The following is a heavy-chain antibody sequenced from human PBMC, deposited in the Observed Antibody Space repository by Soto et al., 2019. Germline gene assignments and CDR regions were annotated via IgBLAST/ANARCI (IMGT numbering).Heavy chain of an antibody. Sequence: VLLVESGGGLDQPGGSLKLSCAASGFVFKDSSIHWVRQASGKGLEWVGRIRDRAYSYATAYAASVKGRFTISRDDSSNTAYLHMNSLKTEDTAIYYCTRLISAAQDYWGQGTLVTVSS. V-gene: IGHV3-73*01. D-gene: IGHD3-10*01. J-gene: IGHJ4*02. CDR2: IRDRAYSYAT. CDR1: GFVFKDSS. CDR3: TRLISAAQDY.